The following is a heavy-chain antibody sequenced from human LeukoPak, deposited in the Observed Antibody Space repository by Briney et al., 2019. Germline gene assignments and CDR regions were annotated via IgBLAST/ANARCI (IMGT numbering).Heavy chain of an antibody. CDR3: ARLPISRLDYFPYYYYYMDV. CDR2: ILYNVIP. V-gene: IGHV4-30-4*08. Sequence: SETLSLTCTVSGGSISSGDYYWSWIRQPPGKGLEWIGYILYNVIPSYNPSLRSRLTISIDTSKNQFSLKLSSVTAADTAVYYCARLPISRLDYFPYYYYYMDVWGIGTTVTVSS. J-gene: IGHJ6*03. D-gene: IGHD3/OR15-3a*01. CDR1: GGSISSGDYY.